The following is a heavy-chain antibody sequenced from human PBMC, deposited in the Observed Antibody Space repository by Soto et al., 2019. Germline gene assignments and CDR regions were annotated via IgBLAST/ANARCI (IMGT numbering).Heavy chain of an antibody. V-gene: IGHV3-33*01. Sequence: PGGSLRLSCAASEFRFSDYGMHWIRLAPGRGLEWVSLIWYDGTEKKYADSVKGRFTISRDNSKNMLSLQMNNLRGEDSAVYYCARDFASGWLDSWGQGALVTVSS. CDR3: ARDFASGWLDS. D-gene: IGHD1-26*01. CDR1: EFRFSDYG. CDR2: IWYDGTEK. J-gene: IGHJ5*01.